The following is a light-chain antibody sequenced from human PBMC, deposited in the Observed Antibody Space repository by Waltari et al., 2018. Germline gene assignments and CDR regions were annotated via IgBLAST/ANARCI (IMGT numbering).Light chain of an antibody. CDR3: QHYVTLPAT. Sequence: IVLTQSPGTLSLSPGERATLSCRTSQSLRRPLAWYQQKPGQAPRLLIYDASRRATGTPGRFSGSGSRTYFSLTSSRLEPEDVAVYYCQHYVTLPATFGQGTKVELK. V-gene: IGKV3-20*01. J-gene: IGKJ1*01. CDR1: QSLRRP. CDR2: DAS.